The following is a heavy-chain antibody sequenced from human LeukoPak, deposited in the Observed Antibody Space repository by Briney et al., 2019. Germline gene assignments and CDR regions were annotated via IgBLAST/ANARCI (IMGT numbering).Heavy chain of an antibody. CDR2: ISYDGSNK. CDR3: AKEHRDGYSYGQGLDY. CDR1: GFTFSSYG. J-gene: IGHJ4*02. D-gene: IGHD5-18*01. Sequence: GGSLRLSCAASGFTFSSYGLHWVRQAPGKGLEWVAVISYDGSNKYYADSVKGRFTISRDNSKNTLYLQMNSLRAEDTAAYYCAKEHRDGYSYGQGLDYWGQGTLVTVSS. V-gene: IGHV3-30*18.